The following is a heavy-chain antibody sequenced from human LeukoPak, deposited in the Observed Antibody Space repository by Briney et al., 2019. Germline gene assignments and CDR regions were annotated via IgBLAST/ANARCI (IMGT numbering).Heavy chain of an antibody. D-gene: IGHD6-19*01. Sequence: AGGSLRLSCAASGFTFSSYGMHWVRQAPGKGLEWVAVISYDGTNKYYADSVRGRFTISRDNSKNTLYLQMDSLRTEDTAVYYCARVEPYASGWYGSIDYWGQGTLVAVSS. CDR3: ARVEPYASGWYGSIDY. V-gene: IGHV3-30*03. CDR2: ISYDGTNK. J-gene: IGHJ4*02. CDR1: GFTFSSYG.